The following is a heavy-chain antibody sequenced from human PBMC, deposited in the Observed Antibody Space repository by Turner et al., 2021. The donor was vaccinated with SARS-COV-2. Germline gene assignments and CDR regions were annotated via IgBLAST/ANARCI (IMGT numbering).Heavy chain of an antibody. Sequence: QLQLQESGPGLVKPSETLSLTCTVSGCSISSSSYYWGWTRQPPGKGLEWIGGIYYSGSTYYNPSLKSRVTISVDTSKSQFSLKLRSVTAADTAVYYCAGERIQLRSAGYGMDVWGQGTTVTVSS. CDR1: GCSISSSSYY. J-gene: IGHJ6*02. V-gene: IGHV4-39*01. CDR3: AGERIQLRSAGYGMDV. CDR2: IYYSGST. D-gene: IGHD5-18*01.